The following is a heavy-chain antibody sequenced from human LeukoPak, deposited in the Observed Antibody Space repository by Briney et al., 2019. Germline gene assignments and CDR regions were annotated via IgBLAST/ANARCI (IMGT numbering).Heavy chain of an antibody. Sequence: GGPLRLSCGAPGLTWSNYDMSWVRQAPGKRLEWVSAITGSGGNAYYADSVKGRFTISRDNSKNTVFLQMNSLRAEDTAVYYCAKWGDYDVLTGYYVSDYWGQGTLVTVSS. CDR3: AKWGDYDVLTGYYVSDY. V-gene: IGHV3-23*01. D-gene: IGHD3-9*01. CDR1: GLTWSNYD. J-gene: IGHJ4*02. CDR2: ITGSGGNA.